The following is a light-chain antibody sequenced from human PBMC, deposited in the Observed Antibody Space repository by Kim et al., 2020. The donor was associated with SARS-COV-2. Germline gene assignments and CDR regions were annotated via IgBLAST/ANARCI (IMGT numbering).Light chain of an antibody. CDR3: QVWDTDSSTKV. V-gene: IGLV3-9*01. CDR1: IRRCKN. J-gene: IGLJ1*01. CDR2: RAN. Sequence: ALSDTDKITCAGDIRRCKNVQWCQQKTDGTPVLVISRANDLPTGIPERVSGANSRHPAALTISRAPAEDEADYNCQVWDTDSSTKVFGTGTKVTVL.